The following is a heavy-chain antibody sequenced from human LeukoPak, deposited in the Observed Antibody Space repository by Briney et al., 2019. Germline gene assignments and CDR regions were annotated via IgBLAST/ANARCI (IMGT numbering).Heavy chain of an antibody. V-gene: IGHV3-23*01. CDR2: IGNNGGYT. CDR3: AKQLGYCSDGSCYFPY. D-gene: IGHD2-15*01. J-gene: IGHJ4*02. Sequence: PGGSLRLSCAASGFTFSSSAMSWVRQAPGKGLEWVSAIGNNGGYTYYADSVQGRFTISRDNSKSTLCLQMNSLRAEDTAAYYCAKQLGYCSDGSCYFPYWGQGTLVTVSS. CDR1: GFTFSSSA.